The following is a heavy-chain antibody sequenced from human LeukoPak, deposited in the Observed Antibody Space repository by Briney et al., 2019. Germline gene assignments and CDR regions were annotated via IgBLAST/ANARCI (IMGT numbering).Heavy chain of an antibody. Sequence: PGGSLRLSCAASGFTFSSYAMHWVRQAPGKGLEWVAVVSYDGSNKYYADSVKGRFTISRDNSKNTLCLQMNSLRAEDTAVYYCARSLMVVAATLRYYYYGMDVWGQGTTVTVSS. V-gene: IGHV3-30*01. J-gene: IGHJ6*02. D-gene: IGHD2-15*01. CDR3: ARSLMVVAATLRYYYYGMDV. CDR2: VSYDGSNK. CDR1: GFTFSSYA.